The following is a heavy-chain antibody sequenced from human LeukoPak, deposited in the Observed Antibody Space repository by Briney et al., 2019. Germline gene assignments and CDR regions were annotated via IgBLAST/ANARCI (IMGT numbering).Heavy chain of an antibody. D-gene: IGHD6-13*01. V-gene: IGHV4-34*01. CDR1: GGSFSGYY. CDR3: ARAGHSSSWYWGWREVRFDP. J-gene: IGHJ5*02. Sequence: SETLSLTCAVYGGSFSGYYWSWIRQPPGKGLEWIGEINHSGSTNYNPSLKSRVTISVDTSKNQFSLKLSSVTAADTAVYYCARAGHSSSWYWGWREVRFDPWGQGTLVTVSS. CDR2: INHSGST.